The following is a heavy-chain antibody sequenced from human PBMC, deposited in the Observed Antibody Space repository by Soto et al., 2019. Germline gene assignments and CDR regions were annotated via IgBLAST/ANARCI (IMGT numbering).Heavy chain of an antibody. Sequence: QVHLVESGPGLVKPSETLSLTCTISGGSISPYSWTWIRQSPGKGLEWIGYVSHSGRTFYTPSLKSRLTMSLDTSRSPFSLRLKSVSAADTAVYYCARLLGGYDDYGGWFAPWGQGTLVTVSS. D-gene: IGHD4-17*01. J-gene: IGHJ5*02. V-gene: IGHV4-59*01. CDR3: ARLLGGYDDYGGWFAP. CDR1: GGSISPYS. CDR2: VSHSGRT.